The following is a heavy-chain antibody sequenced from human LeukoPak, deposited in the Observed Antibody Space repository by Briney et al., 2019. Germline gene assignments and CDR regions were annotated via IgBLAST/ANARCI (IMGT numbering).Heavy chain of an antibody. Sequence: SETLSLTCTVSGGAISSYSWTWIRQPPGKGLEWIGYIYDSGSTNYNPSLKSRVTISVDTSKNQFSLKLSSVTAADTAVYYCARRSSGWCFDPWGQGTLVTVSS. CDR2: IYDSGST. CDR3: ARRSSGWCFDP. V-gene: IGHV4-59*08. J-gene: IGHJ5*02. D-gene: IGHD6-19*01. CDR1: GGAISSYS.